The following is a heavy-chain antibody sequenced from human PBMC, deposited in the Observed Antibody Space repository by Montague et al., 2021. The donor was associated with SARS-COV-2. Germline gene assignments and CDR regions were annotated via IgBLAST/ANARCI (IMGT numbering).Heavy chain of an antibody. CDR3: ARFFSSWTD. Sequence: SETLSLTCAVSGGSISSGNWWGWVRQPPGKGLEWIGEIYHSGSTNYNPSLKSRVTISLDKSKNQFSLNLSSATAADTAVYYCARFFSSWTDWGQGTLVTVSS. CDR1: GGSISSGNW. J-gene: IGHJ4*02. D-gene: IGHD6-13*01. V-gene: IGHV4-4*02. CDR2: IYHSGST.